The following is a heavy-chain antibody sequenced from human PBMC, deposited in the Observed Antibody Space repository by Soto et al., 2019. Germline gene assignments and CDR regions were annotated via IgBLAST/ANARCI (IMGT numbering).Heavy chain of an antibody. CDR1: GFTFSNAW. CDR2: IKSKTDGGTT. D-gene: IGHD1-20*01. Sequence: GGSLRLSCAASGFTFSNAWMSWVRQAPGKGLEWVGRIKSKTDGGTTDYAAPVKGRFTISRDDSKNTLYLQMNSLKTEDTAVYYCARGTRALITSFFAYWGQGLPVTVSS. V-gene: IGHV3-15*01. J-gene: IGHJ4*02. CDR3: ARGTRALITSFFAY.